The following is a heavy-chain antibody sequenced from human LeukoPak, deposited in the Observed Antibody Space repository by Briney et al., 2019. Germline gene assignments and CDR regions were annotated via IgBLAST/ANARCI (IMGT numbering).Heavy chain of an antibody. D-gene: IGHD5-18*01. V-gene: IGHV3-7*01. CDR2: IKKDGSEK. Sequence: GSLRLSCAASGFSFTRYWMSWVRQAPGKGLEWVANIKKDGSEKYYVDSVKGRFTISRDNAKTSLYLQMISLRAEDTAVYYCARHLSGVTGYTYGRGIDYWGQGTLVTVSS. J-gene: IGHJ4*02. CDR1: GFSFTRYW. CDR3: ARHLSGVTGYTYGRGIDY.